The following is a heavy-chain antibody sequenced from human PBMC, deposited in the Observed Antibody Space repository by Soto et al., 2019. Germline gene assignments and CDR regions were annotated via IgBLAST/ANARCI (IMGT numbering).Heavy chain of an antibody. CDR3: ARGLKYSSSAGPNWFDP. D-gene: IGHD6-6*01. Sequence: PSETLSLTCAVYGGSFSGYYWSSIRQPPGKGLEWIGEINHSGSTNYNPSLKSRVTISVDTSKTQFSLKLSSVTAADTAVYYCARGLKYSSSAGPNWFDPWGQGTLVTVSS. J-gene: IGHJ5*02. V-gene: IGHV4-34*01. CDR1: GGSFSGYY. CDR2: INHSGST.